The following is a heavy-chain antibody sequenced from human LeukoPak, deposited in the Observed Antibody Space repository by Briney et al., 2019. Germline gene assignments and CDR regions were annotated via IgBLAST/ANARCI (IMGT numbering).Heavy chain of an antibody. CDR1: GFTFSSYS. D-gene: IGHD3-10*01. V-gene: IGHV3-21*01. J-gene: IGHJ3*02. Sequence: GGSLRLSCAASGFTFSSYSMNWVRQAPGKGLEWVSSISSSSSYIYYADSVKGRFTISRDNAKNSLYLQMNSLRAEDTAVYYCARDSYWLGGTIGAFDIWGQGTMVTVSS. CDR2: ISSSSSYI. CDR3: ARDSYWLGGTIGAFDI.